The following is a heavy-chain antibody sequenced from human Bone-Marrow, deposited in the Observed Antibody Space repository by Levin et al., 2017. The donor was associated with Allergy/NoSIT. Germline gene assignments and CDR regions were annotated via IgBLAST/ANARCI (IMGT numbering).Heavy chain of an antibody. CDR1: GYTFTGYY. CDR2: INPNSGGT. V-gene: IGHV1-2*02. D-gene: IGHD6-19*01. CDR3: ARTGLSSGFVDFDY. J-gene: IGHJ4*02. Sequence: PAASVKVSCKASGYTFTGYYMHWVRQAPGQGLEWMGWINPNSGGTNYAQNFQGRVTMTRDTAFRIGYMELSRLRSDDTAVYYCARTGLSSGFVDFDYWGQGTLVTVSS.